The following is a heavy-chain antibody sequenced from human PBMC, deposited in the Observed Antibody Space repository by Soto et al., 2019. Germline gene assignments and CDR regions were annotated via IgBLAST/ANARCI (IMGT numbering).Heavy chain of an antibody. J-gene: IGHJ4*02. Sequence: QVQLVQSGTEVKKPGSSVKVSCKASGDTFSFYTINWVRQAPGLGLEWVGRINPIVSMSNYAQKFQGRVSXTXDXXTSTAYMELRRLRSDATAMHFCAASYGSGYRAFHYWGQGALI. V-gene: IGHV1-69*02. CDR2: INPIVSMS. D-gene: IGHD3-10*01. CDR3: AASYGSGYRAFHY. CDR1: GDTFSFYT.